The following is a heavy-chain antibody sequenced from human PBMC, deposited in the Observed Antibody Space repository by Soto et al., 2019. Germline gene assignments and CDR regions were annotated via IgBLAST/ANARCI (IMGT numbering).Heavy chain of an antibody. D-gene: IGHD4-4*01. CDR2: ISSSSSYI. V-gene: IGHV3-21*01. J-gene: IGHJ6*02. Sequence: GSLRLSYAASGFTFSSYSMNWVHQAPWKGLKWISPISSSSSYIFYADSVKGQFTISRDNDKNSLYLQMNSLRAEDTAVYYCARAPSETTAPYYYYGMDVWGQGTTVTVSS. CDR3: ARAPSETTAPYYYYGMDV. CDR1: GFTFSSYS.